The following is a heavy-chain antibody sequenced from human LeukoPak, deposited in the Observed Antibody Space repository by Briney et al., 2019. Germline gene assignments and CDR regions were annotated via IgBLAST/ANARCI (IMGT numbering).Heavy chain of an antibody. J-gene: IGHJ4*02. D-gene: IGHD2-8*02. Sequence: ASVKVSCKASGYTFTSYDINWVRQATGQGLEWMGWMNPNSGNTGYAQKFQGRVTMTRNTSISTAYMELSSLRSEDTAVYYCARGMPHWCLFEYWGQGTLVTVSS. CDR3: ARGMPHWCLFEY. V-gene: IGHV1-8*01. CDR1: GYTFTSYD. CDR2: MNPNSGNT.